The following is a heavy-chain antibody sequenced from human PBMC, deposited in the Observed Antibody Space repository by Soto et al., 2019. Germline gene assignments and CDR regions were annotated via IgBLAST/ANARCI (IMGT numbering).Heavy chain of an antibody. D-gene: IGHD3-22*01. CDR3: ARGSPGGDYYDSSGYDY. Sequence: SETLSLTCTVSGGSISSGDYYWSWIRQPPGKGLEWIGYIYYSGSTYYNPSLKSRVTISVDTSKNQFSLKLSSETAADTAVYYCARGSPGGDYYDSSGYDYWGQGTLVTVSS. V-gene: IGHV4-30-4*01. J-gene: IGHJ4*02. CDR2: IYYSGST. CDR1: GGSISSGDYY.